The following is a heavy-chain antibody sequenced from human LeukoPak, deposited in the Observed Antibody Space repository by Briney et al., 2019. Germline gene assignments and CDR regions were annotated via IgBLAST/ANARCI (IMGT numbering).Heavy chain of an antibody. CDR1: RFTLSTYL. D-gene: IGHD3-3*01. Sequence: GGSLRLSCAASRFTLSTYLMSWGRPAPGKGVEWVAHIKQDGSQEYYVDSVKGRFTISRGSAKNSLYLQMNSLRVEDTAVYYCARGVPYDSWSGPHYSDYWGQGTLVTVSS. J-gene: IGHJ4*02. V-gene: IGHV3-7*01. CDR2: IKQDGSQE. CDR3: ARGVPYDSWSGPHYSDY.